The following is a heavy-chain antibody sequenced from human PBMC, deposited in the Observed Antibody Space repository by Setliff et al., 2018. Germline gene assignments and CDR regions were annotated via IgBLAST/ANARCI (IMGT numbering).Heavy chain of an antibody. D-gene: IGHD3-10*01. CDR1: GYTFTDYY. CDR2: VDPEDGET. V-gene: IGHV1-69-2*01. J-gene: IGHJ5*02. CDR3: ATLSKYPYGSGSYMGIRWFDP. Sequence: GASVKVSCKASGYTFTDYYMHWVQQAPGKGLEWMGRVDPEDGETISAEKFQGRVTITADTSTDTAYVELSSLRSEDTAVYYCATLSKYPYGSGSYMGIRWFDPWGQGTRVTVSS.